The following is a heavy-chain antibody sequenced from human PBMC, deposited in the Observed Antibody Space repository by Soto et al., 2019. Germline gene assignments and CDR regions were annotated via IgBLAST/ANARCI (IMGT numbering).Heavy chain of an antibody. J-gene: IGHJ4*02. CDR1: GFTFSTYT. V-gene: IGHV3-23*03. CDR2: FYGGGSPST. D-gene: IGHD3-3*01. Sequence: QLLESGGTLVQPGGSLRISCATAGFTFSTYTMSWVRQATGKGPEWVAGFYGGGSPSTFYADSVKGRFTISRDNSRNMVFLQMNSLRAEDTAVYYCTKDRHPDGIWSFDCWGQGTRVTVSA. CDR3: TKDRHPDGIWSFDC.